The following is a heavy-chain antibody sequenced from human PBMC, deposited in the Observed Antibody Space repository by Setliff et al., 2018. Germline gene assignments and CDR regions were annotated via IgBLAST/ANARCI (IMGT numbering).Heavy chain of an antibody. CDR1: GFTFTNYW. CDR3: ARLMITLGGVIVYFDN. Sequence: PGGSLRLSCAASGFTFTNYWRSWVRQAPGKGLEWVANIKQDGSEKYYLDSVKGRFTISRDNAKKSLYLQMNSLRAEDTAVYYCARLMITLGGVIVYFDNWGQGTLVTVSS. CDR2: IKQDGSEK. D-gene: IGHD3-16*02. V-gene: IGHV3-7*01. J-gene: IGHJ4*02.